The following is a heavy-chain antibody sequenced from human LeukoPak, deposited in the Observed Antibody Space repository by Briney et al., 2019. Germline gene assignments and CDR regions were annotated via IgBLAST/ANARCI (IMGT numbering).Heavy chain of an antibody. J-gene: IGHJ3*02. CDR1: GFTFSDYY. D-gene: IGHD1-7*01. CDR2: ISGTGTTI. Sequence: PGGSLRLSCAASGFTFSDYYMGWIRRAPGKGLEWLSYISGTGTTIFYADSVKGRFTISRDNAKNSLDLQMNSLRAEDTAMYFCGRDFGLIGTKRSFDIWGQGTMVTVSS. CDR3: GRDFGLIGTKRSFDI. V-gene: IGHV3-11*01.